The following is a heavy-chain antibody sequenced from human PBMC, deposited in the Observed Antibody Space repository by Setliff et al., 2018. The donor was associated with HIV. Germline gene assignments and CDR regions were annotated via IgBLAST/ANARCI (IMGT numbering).Heavy chain of an antibody. D-gene: IGHD6-6*01. CDR3: TRKAVGRIADRPTYFDY. V-gene: IGHV4-4*02. Sequence: LSLTCAVSGGSISSSKWWSWVRQSPGKGLEWIGEIYHSGSTTYNSSLESRVTMSVDKSKNQFSLKLSSVTAADTAVYYCTRKAVGRIADRPTYFDYWGQGILVTVS. CDR2: IYHSGST. CDR1: GGSISSSKW. J-gene: IGHJ4*02.